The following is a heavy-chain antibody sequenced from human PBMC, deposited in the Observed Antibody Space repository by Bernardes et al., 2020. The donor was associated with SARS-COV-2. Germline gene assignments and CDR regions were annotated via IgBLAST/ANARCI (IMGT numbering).Heavy chain of an antibody. D-gene: IGHD5-18*01. J-gene: IGHJ6*02. CDR1: GFTFSSYA. V-gene: IGHV3-23*01. CDR3: AKVLLVQARGYSYGSAMDV. CDR2: ISGSSVST. Sequence: GGSLRLSCAASGFTFSSYAMSWVRQAPGKGLEWVSAISGSSVSTYYADSVKGRFIISRDTSKNTLYLEVNSLRAEDTAVYYCAKVLLVQARGYSYGSAMDVWGQGTTVTVSS.